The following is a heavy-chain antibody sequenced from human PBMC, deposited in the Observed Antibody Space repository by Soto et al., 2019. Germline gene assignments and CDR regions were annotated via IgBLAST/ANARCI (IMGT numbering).Heavy chain of an antibody. D-gene: IGHD3-9*01. CDR1: GYTFTSYG. CDR2: ISAYNGNT. V-gene: IGHV1-18*01. J-gene: IGHJ4*02. Sequence: ASVKVSCKASGYTFTSYGISWVRQAPGQGLEWMGWISAYNGNTNYAQNFQGRVTMTTDTSTSTAYMELRSLRSDDTAVYYCARVTVNNVLAGPFDYWGQGTLVTVSS. CDR3: ARVTVNNVLAGPFDY.